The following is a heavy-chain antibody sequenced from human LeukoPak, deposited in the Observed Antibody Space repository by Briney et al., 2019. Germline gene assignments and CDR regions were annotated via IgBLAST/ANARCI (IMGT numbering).Heavy chain of an antibody. CDR3: VRMVTTSSGWYHFDN. Sequence: GGSLRLSCAASGFAITDHHMDWVRQAPGKGMEWVGRSQTTKPNSCTTEYAASVKGRFTISRDDSKNSLYLQLNSLKTEDTAVYYCVRMVTTSSGWYHFDNWGQGTLVTVSS. CDR2: SQTTKPNSCTT. CDR1: GFAITDHH. J-gene: IGHJ4*02. D-gene: IGHD6-13*01. V-gene: IGHV3-72*01.